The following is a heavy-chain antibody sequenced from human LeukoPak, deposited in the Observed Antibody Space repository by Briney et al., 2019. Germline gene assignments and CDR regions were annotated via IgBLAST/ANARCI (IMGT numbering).Heavy chain of an antibody. V-gene: IGHV3-64*01. CDR3: AREYCSSTNCYKTIDY. CDR2: ISSNGGST. Sequence: GGSLRLSCAASGFTFSTYAMHWVRQAPGKGLEYVSAISSNGGSTFYANSVKGRFTISRDNSKNTLYLQMGSLRAEDMAVYYSAREYCSSTNCYKTIDYWGQGTLVTVSS. CDR1: GFTFSTYA. D-gene: IGHD2-2*02. J-gene: IGHJ4*02.